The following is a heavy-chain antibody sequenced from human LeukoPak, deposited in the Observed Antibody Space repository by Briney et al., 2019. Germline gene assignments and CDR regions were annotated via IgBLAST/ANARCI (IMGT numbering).Heavy chain of an antibody. D-gene: IGHD3-10*01. J-gene: IGHJ4*02. CDR1: GYSITSGYY. CDR2: IYHSGST. V-gene: IGHV4-38-2*02. CDR3: ARRQDYYGSGSPHCIDY. Sequence: SETLSLTCTVSGYSITSGYYWGWIRQPPGKGLEWIGSIYHSGSTYYNPSLKSRVTMSVDTSKNQVSLKLSSVTAADTAVYYCARRQDYYGSGSPHCIDYWGQGTLVTVSS.